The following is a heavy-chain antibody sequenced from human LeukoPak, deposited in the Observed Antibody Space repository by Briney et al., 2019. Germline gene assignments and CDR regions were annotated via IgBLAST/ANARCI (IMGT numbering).Heavy chain of an antibody. J-gene: IGHJ3*02. Sequence: GGSLRLSCAASGFSFSDYILDWVRQAPGKGLEWVGRISRRANSYTTEYAASVKDRFVISRDDSKNSLFLDMYSLKTEDTAVYHCTRDGGEGGNSAFDIWGRGTMVTVSS. CDR3: TRDGGEGGNSAFDI. V-gene: IGHV3-72*01. CDR1: GFSFSDYI. CDR2: ISRRANSYTT. D-gene: IGHD3-16*01.